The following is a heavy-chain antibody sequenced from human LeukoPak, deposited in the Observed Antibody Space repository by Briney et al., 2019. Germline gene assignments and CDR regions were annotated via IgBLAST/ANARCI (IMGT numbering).Heavy chain of an antibody. CDR3: ARDVGRLVIVGATGHFDY. CDR1: GYTFTAYY. Sequence: EASVKVSCKPSGYTFTAYYMHWVRQAPGQGLEWMGWINPNSGGTNYAQKFQGRVTMTRDTSISTAYMELSRLRSDDTAVYYCARDVGRLVIVGATGHFDYWGQGTLVTVSS. V-gene: IGHV1-2*02. CDR2: INPNSGGT. J-gene: IGHJ4*02. D-gene: IGHD1-26*01.